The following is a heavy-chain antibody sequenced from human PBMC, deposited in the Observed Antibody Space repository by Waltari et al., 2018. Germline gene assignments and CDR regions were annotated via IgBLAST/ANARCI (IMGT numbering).Heavy chain of an antibody. V-gene: IGHV4-59*01. CDR1: GGSISSYY. Sequence: QVQLQESGPGLVKHSEPVSLTCTVSGGSISSYYWSWIRQPPGKGLEWIGYIYYSGSTNYNPSLKSRVTISVDTSKNQFSLKLSSVTAADTAVYYCARGDRGYFLFDYWGQGTLVTVSS. CDR2: IYYSGST. CDR3: ARGDRGYFLFDY. D-gene: IGHD5-12*01. J-gene: IGHJ4*02.